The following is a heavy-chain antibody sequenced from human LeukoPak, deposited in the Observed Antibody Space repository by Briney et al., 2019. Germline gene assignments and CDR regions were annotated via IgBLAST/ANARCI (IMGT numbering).Heavy chain of an antibody. V-gene: IGHV4-61*08. Sequence: SETLSLTCAVSGGSISSGGYSWSWIRQPPGKGLEWIGYIYYSGTTNYNPSLRSRVTISIDTSKNQFSLKLSSVTAADTAVYYCARELRWGNSIDYWGQGTLVTVSS. D-gene: IGHD4-23*01. CDR3: ARELRWGNSIDY. CDR2: IYYSGTT. J-gene: IGHJ4*02. CDR1: GGSISSGGYS.